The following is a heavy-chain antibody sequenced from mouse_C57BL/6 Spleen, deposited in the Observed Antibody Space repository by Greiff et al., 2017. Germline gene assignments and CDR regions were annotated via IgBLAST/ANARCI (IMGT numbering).Heavy chain of an antibody. CDR3: ARYYYGSSYVGYFDV. Sequence: EVKVVESGGGLVQPGGSLSLSCAASGFTFTDYYMSWVRQPPGKALEWLGFIRNKANGYTTEYSASVKGRFTISRDNSQSILYLQLNALRAEDSATYYCARYYYGSSYVGYFDVWGTGTTVTVSS. D-gene: IGHD1-1*01. J-gene: IGHJ1*03. V-gene: IGHV7-3*01. CDR2: IRNKANGYTT. CDR1: GFTFTDYY.